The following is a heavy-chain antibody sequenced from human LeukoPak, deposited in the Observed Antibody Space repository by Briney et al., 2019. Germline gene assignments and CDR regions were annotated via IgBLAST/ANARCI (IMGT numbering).Heavy chain of an antibody. CDR1: GDPLNDNLYY. V-gene: IGHV4-39*07. Sequence: RPSETLSLTCNVSGDPLNDNLYYWGWIRQSPGKGLEWIGAFYSSGSTSSHSSLKSRVTISVDTSRTQPSLKLDSVTDTDTAVYYCVRDGRFDSACFDSWGPGILVTVSS. J-gene: IGHJ4*02. CDR2: FYSSGST. D-gene: IGHD6-19*01. CDR3: VRDGRFDSACFDS.